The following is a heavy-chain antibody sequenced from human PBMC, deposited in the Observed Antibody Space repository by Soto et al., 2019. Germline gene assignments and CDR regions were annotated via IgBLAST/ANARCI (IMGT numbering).Heavy chain of an antibody. J-gene: IGHJ5*02. D-gene: IGHD6-13*01. CDR1: GGSISEKY. Sequence: SETLSLTCIVSGGSISEKYWNWVRQPPGKGLEWIGLIFANGHTDYNPSLKSRVTISVDTSKNQFSLKLSSVAAPDTAIYYCVTTRGIAVGGSFDHWGQGTLVTVSS. CDR2: IFANGHT. V-gene: IGHV4-4*08. CDR3: VTTRGIAVGGSFDH.